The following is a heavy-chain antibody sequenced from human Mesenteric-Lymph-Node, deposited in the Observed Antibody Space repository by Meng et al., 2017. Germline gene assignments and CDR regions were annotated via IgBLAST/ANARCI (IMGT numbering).Heavy chain of an antibody. J-gene: IGHJ4*02. CDR2: VNSDGSTT. CDR3: TTGGGGSGFYYFDP. D-gene: IGHD3-16*01. Sequence: GESLKISCAASGFTFSTHSMHWVRQDSGKGLFWVSRVNSDGSTTSYADSVRGRFTISRDNAKNTLYLQMNNLRAEDTAVYYCTTGGGGSGFYYFDPWGPGTLVTVSS. V-gene: IGHV3-74*01. CDR1: GFTFSTHS.